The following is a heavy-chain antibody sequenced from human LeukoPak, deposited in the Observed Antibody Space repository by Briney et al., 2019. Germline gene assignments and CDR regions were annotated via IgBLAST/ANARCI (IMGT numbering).Heavy chain of an antibody. J-gene: IGHJ3*02. D-gene: IGHD2-21*02. CDR1: GFTFSSYA. Sequence: GGSLRLSCAASGFTFSSYAMSWGRQAPGKGLEWVSAISGSGGSTYYADSVKGRFTISRDNSKNTLYLQMNSLRAEDTAVYYCAKDRRKSPVVTPGAFDIWGQGTMATVSS. V-gene: IGHV3-23*01. CDR3: AKDRRKSPVVTPGAFDI. CDR2: ISGSGGST.